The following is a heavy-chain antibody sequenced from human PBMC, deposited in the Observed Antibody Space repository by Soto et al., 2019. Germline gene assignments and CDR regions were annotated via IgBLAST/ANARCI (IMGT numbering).Heavy chain of an antibody. Sequence: PVGSLRLACAASGFTFRRYSMNWVSQAPGKGVEWVSSISSSSSYIYYADSVKGRFTISRDNAKNSLYLQMNSLRAEDTAVYYCARAGRSSIPPGYEYYYYYYGMDVWGQGTTVTVSS. CDR2: ISSSSSYI. V-gene: IGHV3-21*01. J-gene: IGHJ6*02. CDR1: GFTFRRYS. D-gene: IGHD6-19*01. CDR3: ARAGRSSIPPGYEYYYYYYGMDV.